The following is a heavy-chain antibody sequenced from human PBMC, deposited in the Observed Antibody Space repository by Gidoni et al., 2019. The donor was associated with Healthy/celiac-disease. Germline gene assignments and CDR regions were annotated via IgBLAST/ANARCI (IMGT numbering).Heavy chain of an antibody. CDR1: GFTVSSNY. CDR2: IYSGGST. V-gene: IGHV3-66*02. Sequence: EVQLVESGGGLVQPGGSLRLSCAASGFTVSSNYMSWVRQAPGKGLEWVSVIYSGGSTYYADSVKGRFTISRDNSKNTLYLQMNSLRAEDTAVYYCARVSRDYDILTGYGFYYYYGMDVWGQGTTVTVSS. CDR3: ARVSRDYDILTGYGFYYYYGMDV. D-gene: IGHD3-9*01. J-gene: IGHJ6*02.